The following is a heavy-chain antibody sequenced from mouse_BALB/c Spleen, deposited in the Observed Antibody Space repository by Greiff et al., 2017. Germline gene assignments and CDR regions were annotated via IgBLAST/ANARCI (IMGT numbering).Heavy chain of an antibody. CDR1: GFTFSSFG. CDR2: ISSGSSTI. V-gene: IGHV5-17*02. Sequence: DVMLVESGGGLVQPGGSRKLSCAASGFTFSSFGMHWVRQAPEKGLEWVAYISSGSSTIYYADTVKGRFTITRDNPKNTLFLQMTSLRSEDTAMYYCARGVDYDGSSHWYFDVWGAGTTVTVSS. CDR3: ARGVDYDGSSHWYFDV. J-gene: IGHJ1*01. D-gene: IGHD1-1*01.